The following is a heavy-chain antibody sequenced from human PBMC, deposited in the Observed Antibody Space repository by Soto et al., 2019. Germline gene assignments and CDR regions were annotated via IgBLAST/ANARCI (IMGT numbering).Heavy chain of an antibody. CDR2: ISSSSSYI. V-gene: IGHV3-21*01. CDR1: GFTFSSYS. D-gene: IGHD3-3*01. Sequence: PGGSLRLSCAASGFTFSSYSMNWVRQAPGKGLEWVSSISSSSSYIYYADSVKGRFTISRDNAKNSLYLQMNSLRAEDTAVYYCARDLGRILRQNFDYWGQGTLVTVSS. J-gene: IGHJ4*02. CDR3: ARDLGRILRQNFDY.